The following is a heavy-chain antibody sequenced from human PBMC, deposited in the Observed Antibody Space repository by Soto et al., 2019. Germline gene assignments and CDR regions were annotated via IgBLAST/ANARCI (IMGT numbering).Heavy chain of an antibody. D-gene: IGHD4-17*01. Sequence: QVRLVESGGGVVQPGRSLRLSCAASGFTFSSYGMHWVRQAPGKGLEWVAVISYDGSNKYYADSVKGRFTISRDNSKNTLYLQMNSLRAEDTAVYYCAKDYGGNSDYYYGMDVWGQGTTVTVSS. J-gene: IGHJ6*02. CDR2: ISYDGSNK. V-gene: IGHV3-30*18. CDR3: AKDYGGNSDYYYGMDV. CDR1: GFTFSSYG.